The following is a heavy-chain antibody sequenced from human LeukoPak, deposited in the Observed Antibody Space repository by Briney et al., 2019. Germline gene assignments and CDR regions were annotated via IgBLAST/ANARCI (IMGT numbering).Heavy chain of an antibody. Sequence: GGSLRLSCAASGFTFSSYEMNWVRQAPGKGLEWVSYISSSGSTIYYADSVKGRFTISRDNAKNSLYLQMNSLRAEVTAVYYCARATGSYDSSGYHLDYWGQGTLVTVSS. J-gene: IGHJ4*02. D-gene: IGHD3-22*01. CDR3: ARATGSYDSSGYHLDY. CDR2: ISSSGSTI. CDR1: GFTFSSYE. V-gene: IGHV3-48*03.